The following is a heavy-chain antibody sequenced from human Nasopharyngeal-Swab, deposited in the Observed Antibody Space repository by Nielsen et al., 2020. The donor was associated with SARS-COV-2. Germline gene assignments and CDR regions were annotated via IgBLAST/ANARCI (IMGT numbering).Heavy chain of an antibody. D-gene: IGHD1-26*01. J-gene: IGHJ3*02. CDR2: FDPEDGET. CDR3: AHEPGRRALLDAFDI. V-gene: IGHV1-24*01. CDR1: GYTLTELS. Sequence: ASVKVSCKVSGYTLTELSMHWVRQAPGKGLEWMGGFDPEDGETIYAQKFQGRVTMTEDTSTDTAYMELSSLRSEDTAVYYCAHEPGRRALLDAFDIWGQGTMVTVSS.